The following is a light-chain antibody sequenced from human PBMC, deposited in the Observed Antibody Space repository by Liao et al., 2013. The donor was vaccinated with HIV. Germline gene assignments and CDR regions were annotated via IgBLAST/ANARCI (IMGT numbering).Light chain of an antibody. V-gene: IGLV3-25*03. CDR3: QSADSSGTYRV. Sequence: SYELTQPPSVSVSPGQTARITCSGDALSKQYAYWYQQKPGQAPVLVIYKDTARPSGIPERFSGSSSGTTVTLTISGVEAEDEADYYCQSADSSGTYRVFGTGTKVTVL. CDR2: KDT. J-gene: IGLJ1*01. CDR1: ALSKQY.